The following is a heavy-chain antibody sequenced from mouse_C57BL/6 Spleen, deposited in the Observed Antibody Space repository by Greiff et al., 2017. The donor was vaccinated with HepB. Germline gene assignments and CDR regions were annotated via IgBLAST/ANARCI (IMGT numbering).Heavy chain of an antibody. CDR2: IDPENGDT. CDR3: TRGPPFAY. CDR1: GFNIKDDY. J-gene: IGHJ3*01. Sequence: VQLKESGAELVRPGASVKLSCTASGFNIKDDYMHWVKQRPEQGLEWIGWIDPENGDTEYASKFQGKATITADTSSNTAYLQLSSLTSEDTAVYYCTRGPPFAYWGQGTLVTVSA. V-gene: IGHV14-4*01.